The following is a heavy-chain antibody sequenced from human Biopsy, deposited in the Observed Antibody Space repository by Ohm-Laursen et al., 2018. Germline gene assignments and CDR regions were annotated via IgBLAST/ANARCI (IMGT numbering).Heavy chain of an antibody. Sequence: SVKVSCKTSGGTFGSNDISWVRQAPGQGLEWMGWISPKSGDTNYAHKFQGNITMTRDTSMSTAYMEMSRLRCDDTAVYYCALQSVAQMKNFDYWGQGTLVTVSS. CDR1: GGTFGSND. CDR2: ISPKSGDT. CDR3: ALQSVAQMKNFDY. D-gene: IGHD6-19*01. J-gene: IGHJ4*02. V-gene: IGHV1-2*02.